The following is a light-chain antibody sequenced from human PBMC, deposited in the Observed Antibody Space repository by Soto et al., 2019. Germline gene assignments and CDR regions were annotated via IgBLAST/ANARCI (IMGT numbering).Light chain of an antibody. Sequence: QSALTQPASVSGSPGQSITISCTGTSSDVGGYNYVSWYQQHPGQVPKLTIYEVTNRPSGVSSRFSGSKSGNTASLTISGLQAEDQADYYCSSYTQSDTGVFGGGTQVNVL. CDR3: SSYTQSDTGV. V-gene: IGLV2-14*01. CDR2: EVT. J-gene: IGLJ3*02. CDR1: SSDVGGYNY.